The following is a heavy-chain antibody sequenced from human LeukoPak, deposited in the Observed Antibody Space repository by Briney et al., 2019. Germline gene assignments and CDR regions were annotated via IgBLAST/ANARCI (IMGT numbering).Heavy chain of an antibody. V-gene: IGHV1-46*01. CDR1: GYTFTSYY. CDR3: ARTPVAHDYGAPLLIDY. CDR2: INPSGGST. Sequence: ASVRVSCKASGYTFTSYYMHWVRQAPGQGLEWMGIINPSGGSTSYAQKFQGRVTMTRDTSTSTVYMELSSLRSEDTAVYYCARTPVAHDYGAPLLIDYWGQGTLVTVSS. D-gene: IGHD4-17*01. J-gene: IGHJ4*02.